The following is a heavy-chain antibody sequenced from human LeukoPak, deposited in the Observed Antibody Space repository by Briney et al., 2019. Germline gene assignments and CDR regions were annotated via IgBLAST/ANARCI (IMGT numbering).Heavy chain of an antibody. D-gene: IGHD1-26*01. CDR2: ISSSSSYI. V-gene: IGHV3-21*01. Sequence: GGSLRLSCAASGFTFSSYSMNWVRQAPGKGLEWVSSISSSSSYIYYADSVKGRFTISRDNAKNSLYLQMNSLRAEDTAVYYCARGGGIVGALVDYWGQGTLATVSS. CDR1: GFTFSSYS. J-gene: IGHJ4*02. CDR3: ARGGGIVGALVDY.